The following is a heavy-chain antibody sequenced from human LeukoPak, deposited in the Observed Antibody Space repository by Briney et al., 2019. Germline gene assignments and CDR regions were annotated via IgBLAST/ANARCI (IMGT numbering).Heavy chain of an antibody. CDR1: GGSFSGYY. CDR3: AGRGNLWAR. CDR2: INHSGST. J-gene: IGHJ4*02. V-gene: IGHV4-34*01. Sequence: SETLSLTCAVYGGSFSGYYWSWIRQPPGKGLEWIGEINHSGSTNYNPSLKSRVTISVDTSKNQFSLKLSSVTAADTAVYYCAGRGNLWARWGQGTLVTVSS. D-gene: IGHD2/OR15-2a*01.